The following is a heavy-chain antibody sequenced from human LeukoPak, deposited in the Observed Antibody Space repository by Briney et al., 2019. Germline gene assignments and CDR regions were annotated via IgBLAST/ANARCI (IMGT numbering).Heavy chain of an antibody. CDR1: GGSISSYY. CDR3: ARVGPAYSSGWPYFDY. Sequence: SETLSLTCTVSGGSISSYYWSWIRQPPGKGLEWIGYIYYSGSTNYNPSLKSRVTISVDTSKNQFSLKLSSVTAAGTAVYYCARVGPAYSSGWPYFDYWGQGTLVTVSS. D-gene: IGHD6-19*01. CDR2: IYYSGST. V-gene: IGHV4-59*08. J-gene: IGHJ4*02.